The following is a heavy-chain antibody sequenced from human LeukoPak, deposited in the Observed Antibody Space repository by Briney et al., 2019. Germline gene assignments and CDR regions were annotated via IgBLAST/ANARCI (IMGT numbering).Heavy chain of an antibody. CDR1: GFTFSIYS. J-gene: IGHJ6*04. Sequence: GGSLRLSCTASGFTFSIYSMNWVRQAPGRGLEWVSYISSSGSTIYYADSVKGRYTISRDNAKNSLYLQMNSLRAEDTAVYYCAELGITMIGGVWGKGTTVTISS. CDR2: ISSSGSTI. V-gene: IGHV3-48*04. CDR3: AELGITMIGGV. D-gene: IGHD3-10*02.